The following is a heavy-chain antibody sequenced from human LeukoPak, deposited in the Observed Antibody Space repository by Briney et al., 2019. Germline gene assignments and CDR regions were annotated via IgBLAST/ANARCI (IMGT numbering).Heavy chain of an antibody. CDR3: ATDRRRWLQDAFDI. CDR2: IIPILGIA. CDR1: GGTFSSYA. D-gene: IGHD5-24*01. Sequence: SVKVSCKASGGTFSSYAISWVRQAPGQGLEWMGRIIPILGIANYAQKFQGRVTITADKSTSTAYMELSSLRSEDTAVYYCATDRRRWLQDAFDIWGQGTMVTVSS. V-gene: IGHV1-69*04. J-gene: IGHJ3*02.